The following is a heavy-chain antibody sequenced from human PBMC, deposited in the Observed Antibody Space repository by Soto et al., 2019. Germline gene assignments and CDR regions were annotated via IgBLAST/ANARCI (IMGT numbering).Heavy chain of an antibody. Sequence: KPSETLSLTCAVYGGSFSGYYWSWIRQPPGKGLEWIGEINHSGSTNYNPSPKSRVTISVDTSKNQFSLKLSSVTAADTAVYYCARLRASGDVVVVAATGSDYWGQGTLVTVSS. CDR1: GGSFSGYY. V-gene: IGHV4-34*01. D-gene: IGHD2-15*01. J-gene: IGHJ4*02. CDR2: INHSGST. CDR3: ARLRASGDVVVVAATGSDY.